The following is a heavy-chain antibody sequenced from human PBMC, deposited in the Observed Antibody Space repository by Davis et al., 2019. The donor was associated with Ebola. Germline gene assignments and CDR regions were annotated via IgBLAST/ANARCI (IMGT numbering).Heavy chain of an antibody. CDR1: GGSISSAFHL. CDR3: AGLLRSLEWGDY. D-gene: IGHD3-3*01. Sequence: PSETLSLTCSVSGGSISSAFHLWGWLPQPPARGLEWLGNIFFSGSAYYNPSLKSRVTISVDTSKNQFSLNLASVTAADTAVYYCAGLLRSLEWGDYWGQGTLVTVSS. V-gene: IGHV4-39*01. J-gene: IGHJ4*02. CDR2: IFFSGSA.